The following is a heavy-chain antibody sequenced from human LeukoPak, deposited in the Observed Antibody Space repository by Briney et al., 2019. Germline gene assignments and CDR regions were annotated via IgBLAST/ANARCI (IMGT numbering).Heavy chain of an antibody. J-gene: IGHJ4*02. CDR2: ISSSGSTM. V-gene: IGHV3-11*01. D-gene: IGHD2-15*01. CDR3: ARGPSAATGCYYFDY. CDR1: GFTFSDYY. Sequence: GGSLRLSCAASGFTFSDYYMSWIRQAPGKGLEWVSYISSSGSTMYYADSVKGRFTISRDNANNSLYLQMNSLRAEDTAVYYCARGPSAATGCYYFDYWGQGTLVTVSS.